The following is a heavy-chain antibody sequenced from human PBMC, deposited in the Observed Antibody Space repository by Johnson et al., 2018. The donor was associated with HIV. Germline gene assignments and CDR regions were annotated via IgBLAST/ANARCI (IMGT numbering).Heavy chain of an antibody. CDR1: GFTVSSKY. D-gene: IGHD6-13*01. CDR2: NYSGGKT. V-gene: IGHV3-53*01. CDR3: AKDQWRSSWTNDAFDI. Sequence: VQLVESGGGLIQPGGSLRLSCAASGFTVSSKYMSWVRQAPGEGQEWVSVNYSGGKTYDADSVRGRFTISRDNSKKTLYLQMNSLRAEDTAVYYCAKDQWRSSWTNDAFDILGQGTMVTVSS. J-gene: IGHJ3*02.